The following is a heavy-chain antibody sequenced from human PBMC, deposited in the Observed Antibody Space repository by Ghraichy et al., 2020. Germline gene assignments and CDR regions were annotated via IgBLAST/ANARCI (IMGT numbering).Heavy chain of an antibody. CDR3: ARVKWRGDPFPYYGLDI. CDR2: IDHSGDT. Sequence: SQTLSLTCAVYNGSFNGYYWSWIRQPPGKGLEWIGEIDHSGDTYYNPSLRSRVTLSADTSKSQFSLKVTSLTAADTAVYYCARVKWRGDPFPYYGLDIWGQGIAVTVSS. CDR1: NGSFNGYY. D-gene: IGHD3-16*01. J-gene: IGHJ6*02. V-gene: IGHV4-34*01.